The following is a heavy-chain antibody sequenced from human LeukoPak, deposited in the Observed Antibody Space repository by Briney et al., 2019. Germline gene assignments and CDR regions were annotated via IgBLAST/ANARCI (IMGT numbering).Heavy chain of an antibody. D-gene: IGHD2-2*01. CDR1: GFTFSSYS. Sequence: QPGGSLRLXCAASGFTFSSYSMNWVRQAPGKGLEWVSYISSSSSTIYYADSVKGRFTISRDNAKNSLYLQMNSLRAEDTAVYYCASGYCSSTSCYWIGGMDVWGKGTTVTVSS. CDR2: ISSSSSTI. CDR3: ASGYCSSTSCYWIGGMDV. V-gene: IGHV3-48*01. J-gene: IGHJ6*03.